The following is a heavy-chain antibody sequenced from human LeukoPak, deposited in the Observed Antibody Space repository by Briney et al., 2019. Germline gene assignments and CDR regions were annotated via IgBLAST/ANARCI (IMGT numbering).Heavy chain of an antibody. J-gene: IGHJ4*02. V-gene: IGHV1-2*02. CDR3: ARGLRGSEDY. D-gene: IGHD3-16*01. CDR1: GYTFTDYY. Sequence: ASLKVPCKASGYTFTDYYIYWVRQAPGQGLEWMGWINPNSGGTNYAQKFQGRVTMTRDTSISTAYMELSRLKSDDTAIYYCARGLRGSEDYWGQGTLVTVTS. CDR2: INPNSGGT.